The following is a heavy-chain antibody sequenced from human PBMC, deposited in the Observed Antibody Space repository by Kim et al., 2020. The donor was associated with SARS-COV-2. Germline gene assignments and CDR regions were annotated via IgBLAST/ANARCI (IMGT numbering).Heavy chain of an antibody. V-gene: IGHV3-64D*06. J-gene: IGHJ4*02. D-gene: IGHD3-16*01. CDR1: GFTFSTYP. Sequence: GGSLRLSCSASGFTFSTYPLHWVRQALGKGLEYVSGINSNGGNTYYADSVKGRFTISRDNSKNTLYLQMSSPRIEDTAMYYCVIQILGVVYWGQGTLVTVSS. CDR3: VIQILGVVY. CDR2: INSNGGNT.